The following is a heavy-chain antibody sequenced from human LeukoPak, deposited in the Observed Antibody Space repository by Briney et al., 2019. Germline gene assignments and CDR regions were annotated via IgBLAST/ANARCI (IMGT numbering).Heavy chain of an antibody. D-gene: IGHD3-22*01. CDR1: GFTFGDYA. CDR3: ARDAYYYDSSGYYFDAFDI. J-gene: IGHJ3*02. Sequence: GGSLRLSCTASGFTFGDYAMSWVRQAPGKGLEWVANIKQDGSEKYYVDSVKGRFTISRDNAKNSLYLQMNSLRAEDTAAYYCARDAYYYDSSGYYFDAFDIWGQGTMVTVSS. V-gene: IGHV3-7*01. CDR2: IKQDGSEK.